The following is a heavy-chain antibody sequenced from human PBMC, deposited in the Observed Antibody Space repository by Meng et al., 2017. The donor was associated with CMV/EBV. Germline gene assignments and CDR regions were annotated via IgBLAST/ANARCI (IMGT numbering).Heavy chain of an antibody. CDR3: TRVGHDVFDI. CDR1: GFNFADYV. CDR2: IRSKAYGGTT. Sequence: GESLKISCTASGFNFADYVMSWVRQAPGKGLEWVGFIRSKAYGGTTEYAASVKGRFTISRDDPKSIAYLQMNSLKTEDTAVYYCTRVGHDVFDIWDQGTMVTVSS. J-gene: IGHJ3*02. V-gene: IGHV3-49*04.